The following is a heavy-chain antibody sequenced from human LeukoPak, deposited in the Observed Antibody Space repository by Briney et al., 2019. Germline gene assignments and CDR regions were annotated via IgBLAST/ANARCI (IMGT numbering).Heavy chain of an antibody. V-gene: IGHV4-59*08. D-gene: IGHD5-24*01. CDR1: GGSMIGYY. CDR2: IYYTGTT. CDR3: ARHVGDRYTNSHGFDI. J-gene: IGHJ3*02. Sequence: SETLSLTCTVSGGSMIGYYWSWVRRPPGKGLEWIGYIYYTGTTNYNPSLKSRVTISVDTSKNQFSLKLSSVIAADTAVYYCARHVGDRYTNSHGFDIWGQGTMVTVSS.